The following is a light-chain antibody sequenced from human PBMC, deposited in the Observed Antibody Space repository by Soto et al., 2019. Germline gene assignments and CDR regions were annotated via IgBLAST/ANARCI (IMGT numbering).Light chain of an antibody. Sequence: EIVLTQSPATLSLSPGERATLSCRASQSIGSYLAWYQQKPGQAPRLLINDASNRATGIPARFSGSGSGTDFTLTISSLEPEDFAVYYCQLRSNWPPTWTFGQGTKVESK. V-gene: IGKV3-11*01. CDR1: QSIGSY. CDR3: QLRSNWPPTWT. CDR2: DAS. J-gene: IGKJ1*01.